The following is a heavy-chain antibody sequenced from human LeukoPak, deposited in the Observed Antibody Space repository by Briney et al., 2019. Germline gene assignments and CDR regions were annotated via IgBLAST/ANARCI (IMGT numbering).Heavy chain of an antibody. CDR3: ARGRRIVVLPGRGYFDL. V-gene: IGHV4-39*01. D-gene: IGHD4/OR15-4a*01. Sequence: SETLSLTCTVSGVSISSSNSYWGWIRQPPGKGLEWIGSIYYSGNTYYNASLKSQVSISIDTSKNQFSLRLTSVTAADTAMYYCARGRRIVVLPGRGYFDLWGRGTLVTVSS. CDR2: IYYSGNT. J-gene: IGHJ2*01. CDR1: GVSISSSNSY.